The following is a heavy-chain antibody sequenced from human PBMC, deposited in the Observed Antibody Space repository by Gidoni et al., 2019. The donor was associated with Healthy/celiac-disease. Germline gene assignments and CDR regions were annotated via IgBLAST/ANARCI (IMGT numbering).Heavy chain of an antibody. D-gene: IGHD6-13*01. CDR1: GYTFPSYY. V-gene: IGHV1-46*03. CDR3: ARASDSSSWYASFDY. CDR2: INPSGGST. J-gene: IGHJ4*02. Sequence: QVQLVQSGAEVKKPGASVKVSCKASGYTFPSYYMHWVRQAPGQGLEWMGIINPSGGSTSYAQKFQGRVTMTRVTSTSTVYMELSSLRSEDTAVYYCARASDSSSWYASFDYWGQGTLVTVSS.